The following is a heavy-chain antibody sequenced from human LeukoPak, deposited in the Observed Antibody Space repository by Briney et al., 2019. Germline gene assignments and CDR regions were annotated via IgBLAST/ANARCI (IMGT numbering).Heavy chain of an antibody. D-gene: IGHD6-13*01. CDR1: GFAFSSYD. CDR3: TKDPYSSTSFYYYAMDV. CDR2: IGTAGDT. Sequence: GGSLRLSCAASGFAFSSYDMHWVRQATGKGLEWVSAIGTAGDTYYPDSVKGRFTISRDNSKNTVNPQLNSLRVEDTAVYYCTKDPYSSTSFYYYAMDVWGQGTPVTVSS. J-gene: IGHJ6*02. V-gene: IGHV3-13*01.